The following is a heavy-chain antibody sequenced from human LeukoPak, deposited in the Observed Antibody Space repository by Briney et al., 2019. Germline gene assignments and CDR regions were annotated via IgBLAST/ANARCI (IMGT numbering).Heavy chain of an antibody. J-gene: IGHJ6*03. CDR1: GYTFTGYD. V-gene: IGHV1-2*02. Sequence: GASVKVSCKASGYTFTGYDMHWVRQAPGQGLEWMGWINHNSGGTNYAQKFQGRVTMTRDTSISTAYMELSSLRSEDTAVYYCARGSRTGEVYYYYYMDVWGKGTTVTISS. CDR2: INHNSGGT. CDR3: ARGSRTGEVYYYYYMDV. D-gene: IGHD7-27*01.